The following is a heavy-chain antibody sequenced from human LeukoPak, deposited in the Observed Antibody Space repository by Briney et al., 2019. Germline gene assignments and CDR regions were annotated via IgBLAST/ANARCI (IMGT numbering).Heavy chain of an antibody. J-gene: IGHJ4*02. CDR2: ISGSGDST. CDR1: GFTFSRYA. Sequence: GGSLRLSCAVSGFTFSRYAMSWVRQAPGKGLEWVSHISGSGDSTYYADSVKGRFTISRDNAKNSLYLQMNSLRAEDTAVYYCARDPVGVITTVYYFDYWGQGTLVTVSS. V-gene: IGHV3-23*01. CDR3: ARDPVGVITTVYYFDY. D-gene: IGHD3-22*01.